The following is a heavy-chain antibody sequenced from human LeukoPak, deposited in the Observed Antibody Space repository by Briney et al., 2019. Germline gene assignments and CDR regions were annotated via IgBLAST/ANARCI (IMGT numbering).Heavy chain of an antibody. D-gene: IGHD6-19*01. CDR2: ISWNSGSI. CDR1: GFTFDDYA. V-gene: IGHV3-9*01. J-gene: IGHJ1*01. Sequence: SGGSLRLSCAASGFTFDDYAMHWVRQAPGKGLEWVSGISWNSGSIGYADSVKGRFTISRDNAKNSLYLQMNSLRAEDTTLYYCAKDAMSSDGLQYFQHWGQGTLVTVSS. CDR3: AKDAMSSDGLQYFQH.